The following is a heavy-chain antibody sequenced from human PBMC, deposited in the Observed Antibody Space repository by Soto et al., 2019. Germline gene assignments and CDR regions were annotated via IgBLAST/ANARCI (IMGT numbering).Heavy chain of an antibody. V-gene: IGHV3-30-3*01. CDR2: ISYDGSNK. J-gene: IGHJ6*02. CDR3: ARGIWVVVPAAMSPDYYGMDV. D-gene: IGHD2-2*01. CDR1: GFTFSSYA. Sequence: GGSLRLSCAASGFTFSSYAMHWVRQAPGKGLEWVAVISYDGSNKYYADSVKGRFTISRDNSKNTLYLQMNSLRAEDTAVYYCARGIWVVVPAAMSPDYYGMDVWGQGTTVTVSS.